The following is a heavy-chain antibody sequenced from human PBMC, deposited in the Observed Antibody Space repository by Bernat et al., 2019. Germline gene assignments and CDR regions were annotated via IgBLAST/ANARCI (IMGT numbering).Heavy chain of an antibody. CDR2: INSDGSST. CDR1: GFTFSSYW. CDR3: ARRSYYDFWSGYYEPGTLDY. Sequence: EVQLVEFGGGLVQPGGSLRLSCAASGFTFSSYWMHWVRQAPGKGLVWVSRINSDGSSTSYADSVKGRFTISRDNAKNTLYLQMNSLRAEDTAVYYCARRSYYDFWSGYYEPGTLDYWGQGTLVTVSS. V-gene: IGHV3-74*01. J-gene: IGHJ4*02. D-gene: IGHD3-3*01.